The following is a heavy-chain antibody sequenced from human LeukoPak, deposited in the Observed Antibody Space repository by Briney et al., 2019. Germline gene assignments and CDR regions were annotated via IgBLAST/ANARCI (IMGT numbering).Heavy chain of an antibody. V-gene: IGHV3-64D*08. CDR1: GFTFSSYA. D-gene: IGHD2-15*01. J-gene: IGHJ4*02. CDR2: ISTNGGRT. Sequence: AGGSLRLSCSASGFTFSSYAMHWVRQAPGKGLQYVSGISTNGGRTYYADSVKDRFTISRDNSKNTLYLQMSSLRVEDTAVYFFPLPTLGYWGQGTLVTVSS. CDR3: PLPTLGY.